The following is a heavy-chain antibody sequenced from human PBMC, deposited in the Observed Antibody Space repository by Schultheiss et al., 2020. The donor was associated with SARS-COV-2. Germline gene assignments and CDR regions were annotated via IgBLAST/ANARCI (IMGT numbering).Heavy chain of an antibody. V-gene: IGHV4-59*01. D-gene: IGHD3-10*01. CDR1: GGSISSYY. Sequence: SETLSLTCTVSGGSISSYYWSWIRQPPGKGLEWIGYIYYSRSTNYNPSLKSRVTISVDTSKNQFSLKLSSVTAADTAVYYCARDHQYYYGSGSYYKGGDYGMDVWGQGTTVTVSS. J-gene: IGHJ6*02. CDR2: IYYSRST. CDR3: ARDHQYYYGSGSYYKGGDYGMDV.